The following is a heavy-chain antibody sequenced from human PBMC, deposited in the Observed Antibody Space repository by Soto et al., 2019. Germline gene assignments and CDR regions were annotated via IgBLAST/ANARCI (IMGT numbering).Heavy chain of an antibody. D-gene: IGHD2-15*01. CDR3: ARDFGGYCSGGSCYSDYPYGMDV. V-gene: IGHV4-31*03. CDR2: IYYSGST. CDR1: GGSISSGGYY. Sequence: ASETLSLTCTVSGGSISSGGYYWSWIRQHPGKGLEWIGYIYYSGSTYYNPSLKSRVTISVDTSKNQFSLKLSSVTAADTAVYYCARDFGGYCSGGSCYSDYPYGMDVWGQGTTVTVSS. J-gene: IGHJ6*02.